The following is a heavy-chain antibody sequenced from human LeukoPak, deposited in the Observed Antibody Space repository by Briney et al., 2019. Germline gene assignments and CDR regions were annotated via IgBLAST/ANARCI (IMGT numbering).Heavy chain of an antibody. Sequence: PSETLSLTCTVSGGSISSGSYYWSWIRQPAGEGLEWIGRIYTSGSTNYNPSLKSRVTISVDTSKNQFSLKLSSVTAADTAVYYCAGATGAFDYWGQGTLVTVSS. CDR2: IYTSGST. J-gene: IGHJ4*02. CDR3: AGATGAFDY. V-gene: IGHV4-61*02. CDR1: GGSISSGSYY. D-gene: IGHD4/OR15-4a*01.